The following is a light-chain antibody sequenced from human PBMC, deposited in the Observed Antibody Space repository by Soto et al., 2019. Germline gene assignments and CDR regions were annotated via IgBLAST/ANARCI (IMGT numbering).Light chain of an antibody. CDR3: QQGHSNPIT. CDR1: ETISTY. CDR2: AAS. J-gene: IGKJ5*01. V-gene: IGKV1-39*01. Sequence: DIQMTQSPSSLSASVGDRVTITCRTSETISTYVNWYQKKPGKAPKLLIYAASSLRSGVPSRFSGSGSGTDFTLTVSSLQPEDFATYYCQQGHSNPITLGQGTRLEIK.